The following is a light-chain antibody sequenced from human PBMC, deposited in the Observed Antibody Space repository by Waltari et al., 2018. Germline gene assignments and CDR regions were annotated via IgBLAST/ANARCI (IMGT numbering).Light chain of an antibody. Sequence: EIVMTQYPATLSVSPGDRATLSCRASQSVGNNLAWYQQKHGQAPRLLIYAASTRATGTPARFSGSGSGTDFTLTIGSMQSEDFALYYCQQYSSWPPLYTFGQGTRLEIK. J-gene: IGKJ2*01. CDR3: QQYSSWPPLYT. CDR1: QSVGNN. CDR2: AAS. V-gene: IGKV3D-15*01.